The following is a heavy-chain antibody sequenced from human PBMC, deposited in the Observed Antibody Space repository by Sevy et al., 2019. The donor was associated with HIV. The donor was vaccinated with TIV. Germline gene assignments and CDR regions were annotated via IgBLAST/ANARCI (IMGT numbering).Heavy chain of an antibody. Sequence: SETLSLTCTVSGDSITRYFWSWIRQPPGKGLEWIGYMYHSGSTNYNPSLKRRVSLSIDTSKNEFSLTLGSVTAADTAVYYCARDYRRDFWSGYSNYFDPWGPGILVTVSS. J-gene: IGHJ5*02. CDR1: GDSITRYF. CDR2: MYHSGST. CDR3: ARDYRRDFWSGYSNYFDP. V-gene: IGHV4-59*01. D-gene: IGHD3-3*01.